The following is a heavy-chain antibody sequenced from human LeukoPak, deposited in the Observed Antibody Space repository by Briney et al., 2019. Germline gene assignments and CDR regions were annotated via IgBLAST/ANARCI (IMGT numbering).Heavy chain of an antibody. J-gene: IGHJ4*02. CDR3: AKDIQPYYCGSGTFDY. Sequence: GGSLRLSCAASGFTFSSYAMSWVRQAPGKGLEWVSAISGSGGSTYYADSVKGRFTISRDNSKNTLYLQMNSLRAEDTAVYYCAKDIQPYYCGSGTFDYWGQGTLVTVSS. CDR1: GFTFSSYA. V-gene: IGHV3-23*01. D-gene: IGHD3-10*01. CDR2: ISGSGGST.